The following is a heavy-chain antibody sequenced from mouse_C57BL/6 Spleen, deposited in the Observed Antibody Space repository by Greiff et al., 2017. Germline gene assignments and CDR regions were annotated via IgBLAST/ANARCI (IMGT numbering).Heavy chain of an antibody. CDR3: ARFITTVVATGMDAMDY. D-gene: IGHD1-1*01. CDR1: GYAFSSYW. CDR2: IYPGDGDT. J-gene: IGHJ4*01. Sequence: VQRVESGAELVKPGASVKISCKASGYAFSSYWMNWVKQRPGKGLEWIGQIYPGDGDTNYNGKFKGKATLTADKSSSTAYMQLSSLTSEDSAVYFCARFITTVVATGMDAMDYWGQGTSVTVSS. V-gene: IGHV1-80*01.